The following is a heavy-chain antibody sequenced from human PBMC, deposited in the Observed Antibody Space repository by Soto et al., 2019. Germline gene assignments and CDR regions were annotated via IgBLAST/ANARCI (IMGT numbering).Heavy chain of an antibody. CDR1: GFTFSSYG. CDR3: AKDGMQGGKQARTSDIVATRGSFDY. V-gene: IGHV3-30*18. Sequence: PGGSLRLSCAASGFTFSSYGMHWVRQAPGKGLEWVAVISYDGSNKYYADSVKGRFTISRDNSKNTLYLQMNSLRAEDTAVYYCAKDGMQGGKQARTSDIVATRGSFDYWGQGTLVTVSS. CDR2: ISYDGSNK. D-gene: IGHD5-12*01. J-gene: IGHJ4*02.